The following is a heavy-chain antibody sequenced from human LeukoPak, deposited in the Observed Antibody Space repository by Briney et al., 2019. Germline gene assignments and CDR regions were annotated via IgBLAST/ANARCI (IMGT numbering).Heavy chain of an antibody. Sequence: PGGSLRLSCAVSGFTVSTNSMTWVRQAPGKGLEWLSLIYSGGTTSYADSVKGRFTISRDNSKNTLYLQMNSLRAEDTAVYYCAKKSYDDYDILTGYYTLGRCAVDYWGQGTLVTVSS. CDR3: AKKSYDDYDILTGYYTLGRCAVDY. J-gene: IGHJ4*02. CDR2: IYSGGTT. V-gene: IGHV3-66*01. CDR1: GFTVSTNS. D-gene: IGHD3-9*01.